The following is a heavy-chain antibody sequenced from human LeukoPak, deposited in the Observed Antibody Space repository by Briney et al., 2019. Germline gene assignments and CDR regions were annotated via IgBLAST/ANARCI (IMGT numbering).Heavy chain of an antibody. CDR2: MYSSGST. Sequence: SETLSLTCTVSGGSISITSYYWGWIRQPPGKGLERIGSMYSSGSTYYNPSLKSRVTISVDTSKNQFSLKLSSVTAADTAVYYCARGLTSNWFDPWGQGTLVTVSS. CDR1: GGSISITSYY. CDR3: ARGLTSNWFDP. D-gene: IGHD2-21*02. J-gene: IGHJ5*02. V-gene: IGHV4-39*07.